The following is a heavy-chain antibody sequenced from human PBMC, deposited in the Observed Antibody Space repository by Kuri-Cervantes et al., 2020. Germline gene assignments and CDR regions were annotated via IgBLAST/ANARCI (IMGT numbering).Heavy chain of an antibody. J-gene: IGHJ6*02. V-gene: IGHV3-66*01. CDR3: ARAPYDFWSGYFIGYGMDV. Sequence: GGSLRLSCAASGFTVSSNYMSWVRQAPGKGLEWVSVIYSGGSTYYADSVKGRFTISRDNSKNTLYPQMNSLRAEDTAVYYCARAPYDFWSGYFIGYGMDVWGQGTTVTVSS. CDR2: IYSGGST. D-gene: IGHD3-3*01. CDR1: GFTVSSNY.